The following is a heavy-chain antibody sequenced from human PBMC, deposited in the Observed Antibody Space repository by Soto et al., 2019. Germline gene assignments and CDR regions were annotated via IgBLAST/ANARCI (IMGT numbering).Heavy chain of an antibody. D-gene: IGHD3-9*01. V-gene: IGHV1-69*06. CDR2: IIPIFGTA. J-gene: IGHJ6*02. Sequence: SVKVSCKASGGTFSSYAISWVRQAPGQGLEWMGGIIPIFGTANCAQKFQGRVTITADKSTSTAYMELSSLRSEDTAVYYCAGVYYDILTGYFKPYYYGMDVWGQGTTVTVSS. CDR3: AGVYYDILTGYFKPYYYGMDV. CDR1: GGTFSSYA.